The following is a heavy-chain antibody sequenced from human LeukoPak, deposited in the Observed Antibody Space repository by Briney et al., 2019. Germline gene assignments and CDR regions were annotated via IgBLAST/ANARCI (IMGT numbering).Heavy chain of an antibody. CDR1: GFTFSSYG. CDR3: AREVYCSSTSCYTGYFQH. J-gene: IGHJ1*01. Sequence: GGSLRLSCAASGFTFSSYGMHWVRQAPGKGLEWVAFIRYDGSNKYYADSVKGRFTISRDNAKNSLYLQTNSLRAEDTAVYYCAREVYCSSTSCYTGYFQHWGQGTLVTVSS. V-gene: IGHV3-30*02. D-gene: IGHD2-2*02. CDR2: IRYDGSNK.